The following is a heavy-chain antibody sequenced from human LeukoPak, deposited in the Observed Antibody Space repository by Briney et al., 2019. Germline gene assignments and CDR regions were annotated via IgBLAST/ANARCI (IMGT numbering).Heavy chain of an antibody. D-gene: IGHD5-12*01. CDR1: GGSISSYY. CDR2: IYYSGST. J-gene: IGHJ4*02. V-gene: IGHV4-59*08. Sequence: PSETLSLTCTVSGGSISSYYWSWIRQPPGKGLEWIGYIYYSGSTNYNPSLKSRVTISVDTSKNQFSLQLNSVTAADTAVYYCAKHDSRGGATMGALDSWGQGSLVTVSS. CDR3: AKHDSRGGATMGALDS.